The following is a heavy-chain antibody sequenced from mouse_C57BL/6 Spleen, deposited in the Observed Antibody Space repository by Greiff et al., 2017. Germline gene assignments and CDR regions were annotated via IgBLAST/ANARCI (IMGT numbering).Heavy chain of an antibody. Sequence: VQLEQSGPELVKPGASVKISCKASGYAFSSSWMNWVKQRPGKGLEWIGRIYPGDGDTNYNGKFKGKATLTADKSSSTVYMQLSSLTSEDSAVYYSARNYYECDGAFDYWGQGTTLTVSS. CDR3: ARNYYECDGAFDY. V-gene: IGHV1-82*01. CDR2: IYPGDGDT. D-gene: IGHD2-4*01. J-gene: IGHJ2*01. CDR1: GYAFSSSW.